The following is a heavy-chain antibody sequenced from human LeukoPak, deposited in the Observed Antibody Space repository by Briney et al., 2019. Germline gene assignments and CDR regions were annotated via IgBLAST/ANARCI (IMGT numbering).Heavy chain of an antibody. D-gene: IGHD3-22*01. Sequence: ASVKVSCKASGYTFTGYYMHWVRQAPGQGLEWMGWINPNSGGTNYAQKFQGRVTMTRDTSISTAYMELSSLRSEDTAVYHCAREKVDDSGTYYFDYWGQGTLVTVSS. CDR2: INPNSGGT. J-gene: IGHJ4*02. CDR1: GYTFTGYY. V-gene: IGHV1-2*02. CDR3: AREKVDDSGTYYFDY.